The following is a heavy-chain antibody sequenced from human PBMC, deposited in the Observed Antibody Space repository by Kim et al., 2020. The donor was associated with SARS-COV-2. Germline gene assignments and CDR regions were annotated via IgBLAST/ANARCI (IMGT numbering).Heavy chain of an antibody. CDR2: VSGSSGRT. J-gene: IGHJ4*02. V-gene: IGHV3-23*01. CDR1: GFTFSSYA. D-gene: IGHD4-17*01. Sequence: GGSLRLSCAASGFTFSSYAMSWVRQAPGKGLEWVSAVSGSSGRTYYADSVKGRFTISRDNSKNTLFLQMNSLRAEDTAVYYCAKDSADYGDYGFDYWGQGTLVTVSS. CDR3: AKDSADYGDYGFDY.